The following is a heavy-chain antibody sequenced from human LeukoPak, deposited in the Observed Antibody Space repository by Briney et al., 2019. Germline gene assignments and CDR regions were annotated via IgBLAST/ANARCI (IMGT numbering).Heavy chain of an antibody. Sequence: SETLSLTCTVSGGSISSSSYYWGWIRQPPGEGLEWIGSIYYSGSTYYNPSLKSRVTISVDTSKNQFSLKLSSVTAADTAVYYCATSGWYLLPGVYWGQGTLVTVSS. CDR1: GGSISSSSYY. D-gene: IGHD6-19*01. V-gene: IGHV4-39*01. CDR3: ATSGWYLLPGVY. J-gene: IGHJ4*02. CDR2: IYYSGST.